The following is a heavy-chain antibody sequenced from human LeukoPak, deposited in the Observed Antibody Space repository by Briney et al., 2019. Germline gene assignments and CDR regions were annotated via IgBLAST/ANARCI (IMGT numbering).Heavy chain of an antibody. D-gene: IGHD2/OR15-2a*01. J-gene: IGHJ4*02. CDR3: ARDQGLYLYFDY. V-gene: IGHV4-4*07. Sequence: TSETLSLTCTVSGGSISSYYWNWIRQPAGKGLEWIGRIYTSGSTSYNPSLRSRITISVDKSKNQFSLKLRYVTAADTAVYYCARDQGLYLYFDYWGQGTLVTVSS. CDR2: IYTSGST. CDR1: GGSISSYY.